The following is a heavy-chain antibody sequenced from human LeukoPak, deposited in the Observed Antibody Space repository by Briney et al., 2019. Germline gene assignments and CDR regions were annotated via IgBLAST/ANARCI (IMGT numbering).Heavy chain of an antibody. V-gene: IGHV3-23*01. CDR3: AKDPAKYSSSWFNYYYYMDV. Sequence: GGSLRLSCAASGFTFSSYAMSWVRQAPGKGLEWVSAISGSGGSTYYADSVKGRFTISRDNSKNPLYLKMNRLRAEDTAVYYCAKDPAKYSSSWFNYYYYMDVWGKGTTVTVSS. CDR1: GFTFSSYA. J-gene: IGHJ6*03. CDR2: ISGSGGST. D-gene: IGHD6-13*01.